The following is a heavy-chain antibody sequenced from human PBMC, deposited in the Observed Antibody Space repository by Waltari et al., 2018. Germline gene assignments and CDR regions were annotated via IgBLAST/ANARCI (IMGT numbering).Heavy chain of an antibody. D-gene: IGHD3-22*01. Sequence: QLQLQESGPGLVKPSETLSLTCTVSGGSISSSSYYWGWIRQPPGKGLEWIGSIYYSGSTYYNPSLKSRVTISVDTSKNQFSLKLSSVTAADTAVYYCARGLDDSSGPSGEYWGQGTLVTVSS. J-gene: IGHJ4*02. CDR2: IYYSGST. CDR3: ARGLDDSSGPSGEY. CDR1: GGSISSSSYY. V-gene: IGHV4-39*07.